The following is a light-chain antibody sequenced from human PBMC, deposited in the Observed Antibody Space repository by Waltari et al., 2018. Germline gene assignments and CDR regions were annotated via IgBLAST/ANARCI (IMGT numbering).Light chain of an antibody. V-gene: IGKV3-15*01. J-gene: IGKJ2*03. Sequence: EIELTQSPATLSASPGERVTLSCRASHGISNNLVWYQHKPGQSPRLLIYGASARANGVPERFSGSGYRTEFTLTISSLQSEDFAVYYCQHYNNRPPYSFGQGTKLDIK. CDR3: QHYNNRPPYS. CDR1: HGISNN. CDR2: GAS.